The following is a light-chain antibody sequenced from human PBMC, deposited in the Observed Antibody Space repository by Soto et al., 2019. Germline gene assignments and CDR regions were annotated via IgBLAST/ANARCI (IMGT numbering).Light chain of an antibody. CDR2: LGS. CDR1: QSLLHSNGYNY. CDR3: MPALQAPIT. Sequence: DIVMTQSPLSLPVTPGEPASISCRSSQSLLHSNGYNYLDWYLQKPGQSPQLLIYLGSNRASGVTDRFSGSGSGTDFTPSISTVEAGAVGVYYCMPALQAPITFGQRTRLEIK. J-gene: IGKJ5*01. V-gene: IGKV2-28*01.